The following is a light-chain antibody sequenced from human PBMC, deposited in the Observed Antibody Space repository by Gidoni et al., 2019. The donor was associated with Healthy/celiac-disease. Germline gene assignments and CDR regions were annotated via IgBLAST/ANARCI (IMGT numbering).Light chain of an antibody. CDR3: CSYAGSYTYV. V-gene: IGLV2-11*01. CDR1: SSDVGGYNY. J-gene: IGLJ1*01. Sequence: QSALTQPRSLSGSPGPSVTISCTGTSSDVGGYNYVSWYPQHPGKAPKLMIYDVSKRPSGVPDRFSGSKSGNTASLTISGLQAEDEADYYCCSYAGSYTYVFGTGTKVTVL. CDR2: DVS.